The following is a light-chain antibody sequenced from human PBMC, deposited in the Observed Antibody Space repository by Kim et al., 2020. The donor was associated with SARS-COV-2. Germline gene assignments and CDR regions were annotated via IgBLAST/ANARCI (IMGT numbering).Light chain of an antibody. CDR1: LTITNS. CDR2: AAS. V-gene: IGKV1-27*01. CDR3: QKYNTAPLT. J-gene: IGKJ4*01. Sequence: DIQMTQSPSSVSASVGDRVTITCRASLTITNSLAWYQQKPGKVPKLLIYAASTLQSGVPSRFSGSGSGTDFTLTISSLQPEDVATYYCQKYNTAPLTFAGGTKVDIK.